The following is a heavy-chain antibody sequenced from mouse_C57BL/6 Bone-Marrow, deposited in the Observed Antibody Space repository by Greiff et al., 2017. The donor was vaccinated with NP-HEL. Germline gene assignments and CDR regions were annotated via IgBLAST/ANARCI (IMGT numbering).Heavy chain of an antibody. V-gene: IGHV1-61*01. CDR1: GYTFTSYW. Sequence: QVQLQQPGAELVRPGSSVKLSCKASGYTFTSYWMDWVKQRPGQGLEWIGNIYPSDSDTHYNQKFKGKATLTVDKSSSTAYMQLSSLTSEDSAVYYYAGAETAQARGYYFDYGDRGTSLTVTA. CDR3: AGAETAQARGYYFDY. D-gene: IGHD3-2*02. J-gene: IGHJ2*03. CDR2: IYPSDSDT.